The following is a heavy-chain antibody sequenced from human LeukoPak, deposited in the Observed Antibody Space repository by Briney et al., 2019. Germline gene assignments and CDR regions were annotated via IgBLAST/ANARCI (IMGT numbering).Heavy chain of an antibody. CDR2: IRQDGREK. D-gene: IGHD6-19*01. CDR3: VGGIGWQPDY. Sequence: GGSLRLSCAASPGITFSDYWMNSVRQAPGEGLEWVAIIRQDGREKLYLDSVKDRFTISRDNAKSSVYLQINSLRAEDTAVYYCVGGIGWQPDYWGQGTLVTVSS. V-gene: IGHV3-7*03. J-gene: IGHJ4*02. CDR1: PGITFSDYW.